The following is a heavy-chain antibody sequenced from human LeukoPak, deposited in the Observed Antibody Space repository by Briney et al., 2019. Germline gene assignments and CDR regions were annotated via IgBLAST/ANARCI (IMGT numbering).Heavy chain of an antibody. CDR1: GGSISSSSYY. V-gene: IGHV4-39*07. Sequence: SETLSLTCTVSGGSISSSSYYWGWIRQPPGKGLEWIGSIYYSGSTYYNPSLKSRVTISVDTSKNQFSLKLSSVTAADTAVYYCARDRNTYYYDSSGYYYWGQGTLVTVSS. D-gene: IGHD3-22*01. CDR3: ARDRNTYYYDSSGYYY. J-gene: IGHJ4*02. CDR2: IYYSGST.